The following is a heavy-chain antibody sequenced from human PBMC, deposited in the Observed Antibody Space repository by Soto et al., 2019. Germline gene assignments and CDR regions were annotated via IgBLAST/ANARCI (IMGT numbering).Heavy chain of an antibody. CDR1: GFTFSSYS. D-gene: IGHD5-12*01. V-gene: IGHV3-21*01. Sequence: EVQLVESGGGLVKPGGSLRLSCAASGFTFSSYSMNWVRQAPGKGLEWVSSISSSTSYMYYADSVKCRFTISRDNARNSLYLQMNSLRAEDTAVYYCARFRRDGYNLDYWGQGTLVTVSS. CDR3: ARFRRDGYNLDY. J-gene: IGHJ4*02. CDR2: ISSSTSYM.